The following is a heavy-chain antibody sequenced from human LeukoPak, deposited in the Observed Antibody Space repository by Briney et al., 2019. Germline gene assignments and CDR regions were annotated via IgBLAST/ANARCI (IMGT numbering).Heavy chain of an antibody. J-gene: IGHJ6*03. D-gene: IGHD2-2*02. CDR3: ARDPRDIVVVPAAIELPYYYYYYMDV. Sequence: GGSLRLSCAASGFTFNSYAMHWVRQAPGKGLEWVAVISYDGSNKYYADSVKGRFTISRDNSKNTLYLQMNSLRAEDTAVYYCARDPRDIVVVPAAIELPYYYYYYMDVWGKGTTVTVSS. CDR1: GFTFNSYA. CDR2: ISYDGSNK. V-gene: IGHV3-30-3*01.